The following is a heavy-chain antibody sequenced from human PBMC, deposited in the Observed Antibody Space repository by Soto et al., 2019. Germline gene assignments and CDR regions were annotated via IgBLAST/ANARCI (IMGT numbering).Heavy chain of an antibody. CDR3: ARGIRPYCSGGSCYPYYYYYYGMDV. V-gene: IGHV4-34*01. CDR1: GGSFSGYY. CDR2: INHSGST. D-gene: IGHD2-15*01. J-gene: IGHJ6*02. Sequence: SETLSLTCAVYGGSFSGYYWSWIRQPPGKGLEWIGEINHSGSTNYNPSLKSRVTISVDTSKNQFSLKLSSVTAADTAVYYCARGIRPYCSGGSCYPYYYYYYGMDVWGQGTTVTVPS.